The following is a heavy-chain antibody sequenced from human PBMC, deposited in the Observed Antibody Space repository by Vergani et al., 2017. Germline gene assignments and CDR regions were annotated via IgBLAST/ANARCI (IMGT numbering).Heavy chain of an antibody. Sequence: EVQLVESGGGLVKPGGSLRLSCAASGFTFSSYSMNWVRQAPGKGLEWVANIKQDGSEKYYVDSVKGRFTISRDNAKNSLYLQMNSLRAEDTAVYYCARDFPRSSSSGDIDYWGQGTLVTVSS. CDR2: IKQDGSEK. J-gene: IGHJ4*02. CDR3: ARDFPRSSSSGDIDY. V-gene: IGHV3-7*01. D-gene: IGHD6-6*01. CDR1: GFTFSSYS.